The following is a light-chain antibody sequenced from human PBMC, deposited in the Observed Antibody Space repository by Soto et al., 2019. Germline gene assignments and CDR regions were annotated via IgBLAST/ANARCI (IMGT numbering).Light chain of an antibody. V-gene: IGKV2-28*01. CDR3: MQTLQSRT. CDR1: QSLLHSSGYTY. CDR2: MGS. Sequence: DIVMTQSPLSLPVTPGEPASISCGSSQSLLHSSGYTYLDWYLQKPGQSPQLLIYMGSNRASGVPDRFSGSGSGTEFTLKISRVEAEDVGVYYCMQTLQSRTFGGGTKVDIK. J-gene: IGKJ4*01.